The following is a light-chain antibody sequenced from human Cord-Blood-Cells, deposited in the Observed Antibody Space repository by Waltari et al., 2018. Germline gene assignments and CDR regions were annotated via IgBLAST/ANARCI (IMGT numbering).Light chain of an antibody. CDR2: RNN. Sequence: QSVLTQPPSASGTPGQRVTISCSGSSSNIGSNYVYWYQQLPGTAPKLLIYRNNQRPSGVPDRFSGSKPGPSASLAISGLRSEDEADYYCAAWDDSLSGLFGGGTKLTVL. J-gene: IGLJ3*02. CDR3: AAWDDSLSGL. CDR1: SSNIGSNY. V-gene: IGLV1-47*01.